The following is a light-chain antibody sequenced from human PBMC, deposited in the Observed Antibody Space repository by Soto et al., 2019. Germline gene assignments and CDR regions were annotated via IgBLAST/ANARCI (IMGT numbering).Light chain of an antibody. CDR1: QTINNL. V-gene: IGKV1-5*03. CDR3: QQYSSFPSLT. Sequence: DIQMTQSPSTLSASVGDRVSITCRASQTINNLMAWYQQKPGQAPKLLIYKASNLETGVPSRFSGSGSGTELTLTISSLQPDDFATYYCQQYSSFPSLTFGGGTKVEIK. J-gene: IGKJ4*01. CDR2: KAS.